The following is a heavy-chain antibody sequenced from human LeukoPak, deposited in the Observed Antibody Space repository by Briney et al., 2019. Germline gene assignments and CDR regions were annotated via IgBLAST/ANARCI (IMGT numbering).Heavy chain of an antibody. V-gene: IGHV3-11*06. CDR3: AGESAVAGRSY. D-gene: IGHD6-19*01. CDR2: ISSSSSYT. J-gene: IGHJ4*02. Sequence: GGSLRLSCAASGFTFSDYYMSWIRQAPGKGLEWVSYISSSSSYTNYADSVKGRFTISRDNAKNSLYLQMNSLRAEDTAVYYCAGESAVAGRSYWGQGTLVTVSS. CDR1: GFTFSDYY.